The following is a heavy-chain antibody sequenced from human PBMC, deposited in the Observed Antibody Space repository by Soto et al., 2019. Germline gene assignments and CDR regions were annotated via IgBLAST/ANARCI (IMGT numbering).Heavy chain of an antibody. CDR1: GGSFSGYY. V-gene: IGHV4-34*01. D-gene: IGHD2-15*01. CDR2: INHSGST. Sequence: SETLSLTCAVYGGSFSGYYWSWIRQPPGKGLEWIGEINHSGSTNYNPSLKSRVTISVDTSKNQFSLKLSSVTAADTAVYYCARGLRSPTHCSGGSCYSGEDYWGQGTLVTVSS. J-gene: IGHJ4*02. CDR3: ARGLRSPTHCSGGSCYSGEDY.